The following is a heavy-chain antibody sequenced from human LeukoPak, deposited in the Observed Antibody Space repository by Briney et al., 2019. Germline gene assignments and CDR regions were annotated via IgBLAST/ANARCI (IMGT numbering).Heavy chain of an antibody. CDR3: ASSTQPGYSSGYSYFDY. Sequence: GESLKISCKGSGYSFTSYWIGWVRQMPGKGLEWMGIIYPGDSDTRYSPSFQGQVTISADKSISTAYLQWSSLKASDTAMYYCASSTQPGYSSGYSYFDYWGQGTLVTVSS. CDR1: GYSFTSYW. V-gene: IGHV5-51*01. CDR2: IYPGDSDT. J-gene: IGHJ4*02. D-gene: IGHD6-19*01.